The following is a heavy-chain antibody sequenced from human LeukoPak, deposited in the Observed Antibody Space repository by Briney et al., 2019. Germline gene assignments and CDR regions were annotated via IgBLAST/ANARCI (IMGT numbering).Heavy chain of an antibody. CDR1: GGSISSYY. J-gene: IGHJ4*02. D-gene: IGHD1-26*01. Sequence: SETLSLTCTVSGGSISSYYWSWIRQPPGKGLEWIGYIYYSGSTNYNPSLKSRVTISVDTSKNQFSLKVNSVTASDTAVYYCVRDRELYYWGQGILVTVSS. CDR3: VRDRELYY. V-gene: IGHV4-59*01. CDR2: IYYSGST.